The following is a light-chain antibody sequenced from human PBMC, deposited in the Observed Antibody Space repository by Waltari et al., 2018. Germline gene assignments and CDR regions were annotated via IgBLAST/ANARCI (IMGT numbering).Light chain of an antibody. J-gene: IGKJ4*01. V-gene: IGKV1-33*01. CDR2: DAS. CDR3: QQYDNLPLT. Sequence: DIQMTQSPSSLSASVGDRVTITCQASQDLSNYLNWYQQKPGKAPKLLIYDASNLETGVPSRFSGSESGTDFTFTISSLQPEDIATYYCQQYDNLPLTFGGGTKVEIK. CDR1: QDLSNY.